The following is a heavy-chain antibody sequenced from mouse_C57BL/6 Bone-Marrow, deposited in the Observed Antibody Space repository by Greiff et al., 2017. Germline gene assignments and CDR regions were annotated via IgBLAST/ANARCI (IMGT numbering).Heavy chain of an antibody. CDR2: IYPRGGST. V-gene: IGHV1-85*01. Sequence: VQLQQSGPELVKPGASVKLSCKASGYTFTSYDINWVKQRPGQGLEWIGWIYPRGGSTKYNEKFKGKATLTVDTYSSTAYMELYSLTSEDSAVEFCARLEFAGISGDWFFDVWGQGTPVTVSS. D-gene: IGHD1-1*01. J-gene: IGHJ1*01. CDR3: ARLEFAGISGDWFFDV. CDR1: GYTFTSYD.